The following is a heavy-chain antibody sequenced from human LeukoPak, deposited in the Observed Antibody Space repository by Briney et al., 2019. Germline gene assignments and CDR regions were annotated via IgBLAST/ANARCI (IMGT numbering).Heavy chain of an antibody. D-gene: IGHD2-2*01. Sequence: SETLSLTCTVSGGSISSSSYYWGWLRQPPGKGLEWIGSIYYSGSTYYNPSLKSRVTISVDTSKNQFSLKLSSVTAADTAVYYCARWNLVVPAARIYYFDYWGQGTLVTVSS. CDR2: IYYSGST. J-gene: IGHJ4*02. V-gene: IGHV4-39*07. CDR3: ARWNLVVPAARIYYFDY. CDR1: GGSISSSSYY.